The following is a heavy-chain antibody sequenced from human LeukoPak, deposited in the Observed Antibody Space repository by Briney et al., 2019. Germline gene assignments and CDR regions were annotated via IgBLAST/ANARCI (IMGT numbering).Heavy chain of an antibody. CDR2: MNPNSGNT. Sequence: ASVKVSCKASGYTFTSYDINWVRQATGQGLEWMGWMNPNSGNTGYAQKFQGRVTITRNTSISTAYMELSSLRSEDTAVYYCAREGLECLGSSCQRAAFDYWGQGTPVTVSS. V-gene: IGHV1-8*03. J-gene: IGHJ4*02. CDR3: AREGLECLGSSCQRAAFDY. D-gene: IGHD2-2*01. CDR1: GYTFTSYD.